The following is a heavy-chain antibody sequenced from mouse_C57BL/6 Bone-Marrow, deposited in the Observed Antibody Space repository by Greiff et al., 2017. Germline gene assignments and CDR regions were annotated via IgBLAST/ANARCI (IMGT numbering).Heavy chain of an antibody. CDR3: ARGLLRSDV. Sequence: EVKLQESGPVLVKPGASVKMSCKASGYTFTDYYMNWVKQSQGKSLEWIGVINPYNGGTRYNQKFKGKATLTVDKSSSTAYMELNSLTSEDSAVYYCARGLLRSDVWGTGTTVTVSS. J-gene: IGHJ1*03. CDR1: GYTFTDYY. V-gene: IGHV1-19*01. D-gene: IGHD1-1*01. CDR2: INPYNGGT.